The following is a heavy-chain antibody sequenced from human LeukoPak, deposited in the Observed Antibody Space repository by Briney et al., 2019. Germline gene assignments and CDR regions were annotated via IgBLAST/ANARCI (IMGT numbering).Heavy chain of an antibody. D-gene: IGHD3-16*01. Sequence: GGSLRLFCAASGFTFSSYAMHWVRQAPGKGLEWVAVISYDGSNKYYADSVKGRFTISRDNSKDTLYLQMNSLRVEDTAGYYCARVGGYNDNLLDYWGKGTLVTVSS. CDR1: GFTFSSYA. V-gene: IGHV3-30*01. J-gene: IGHJ4*02. CDR3: ARVGGYNDNLLDY. CDR2: ISYDGSNK.